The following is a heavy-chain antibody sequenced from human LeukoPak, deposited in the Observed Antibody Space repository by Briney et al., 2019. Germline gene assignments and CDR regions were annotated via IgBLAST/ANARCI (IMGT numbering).Heavy chain of an antibody. Sequence: GGSLRLSCAASGFTFRGSAMHWVRQASGKGLGWVGRIRSKANSYATAYAASVKGRFTISRDDSKNTAYLQMNSLKTEDTAVYYCTRLVTVGATPWDYFDYWGQGTLVTVSS. V-gene: IGHV3-73*01. CDR3: TRLVTVGATPWDYFDY. CDR1: GFTFRGSA. D-gene: IGHD1-26*01. J-gene: IGHJ4*02. CDR2: IRSKANSYAT.